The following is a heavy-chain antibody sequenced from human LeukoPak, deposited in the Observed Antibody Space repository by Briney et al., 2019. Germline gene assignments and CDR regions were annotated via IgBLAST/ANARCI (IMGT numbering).Heavy chain of an antibody. CDR2: IYYSGST. CDR3: ASHRDYYGSGSYYKGFFDY. Sequence: SETLSLTCTVSGDSISSGNYYWGWIRQPPGKGLEWIGSIYYSGSTYYNPSLKSRVTISVDRSKNQFSLKLSSVTAADTAVYYCASHRDYYGSGSYYKGFFDYWGQGALVTVFS. J-gene: IGHJ4*02. D-gene: IGHD3-10*01. V-gene: IGHV4-39*01. CDR1: GDSISSGNYY.